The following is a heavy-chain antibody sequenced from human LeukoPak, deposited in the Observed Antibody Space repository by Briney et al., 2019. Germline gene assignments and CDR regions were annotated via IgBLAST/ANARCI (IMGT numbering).Heavy chain of an antibody. J-gene: IGHJ3*02. V-gene: IGHV1-69*06. D-gene: IGHD3-16*02. CDR3: ARDSAVSYDYVWGSYRSDAFDI. CDR2: IIPIFGTP. CDR1: GGTFSSYP. Sequence: ASVKVSCKASGGTFSSYPISWVRQAPGQGLEWIGGIIPIFGTPNYAQKFQGRVTITADKSTSTAYMELSSLRSEDTAVYYCARDSAVSYDYVWGSYRSDAFDIWGQGTMVTVSS.